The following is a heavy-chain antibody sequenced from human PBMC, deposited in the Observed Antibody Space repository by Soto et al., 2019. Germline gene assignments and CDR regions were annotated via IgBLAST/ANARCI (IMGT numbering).Heavy chain of an antibody. V-gene: IGHV3-48*02. CDR1: CFPYSSHH. CDR2: ISSRSRSI. CDR3: ARDSGRGYCMDV. D-gene: IGHD1-1*01. Sequence: SLRLSCASYCFPYSSHHMYRVRQAPGKGLEWVSYISSRSRSIYYADSVKGRFTISRDNARNSLYLEMTRMRDEDTAVYYCARDSGRGYCMDVWGQGTTVTVSS. J-gene: IGHJ6*02.